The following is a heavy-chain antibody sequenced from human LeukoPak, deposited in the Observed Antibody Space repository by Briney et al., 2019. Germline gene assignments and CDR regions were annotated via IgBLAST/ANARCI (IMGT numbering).Heavy chain of an antibody. V-gene: IGHV4-61*05. J-gene: IGHJ5*02. CDR2: IYYSGST. CDR1: GGSISSSSYY. D-gene: IGHD7-27*01. CDR3: ASRANWGWSNWFDP. Sequence: SETLSLTCTVSGGSISSSSYYWSWIRQPPGKGLEWIGYIYYSGSTNYNPSLKSRVTISVDTSKNQFSLKLSSVTAADTAVYYCASRANWGWSNWFDPWGQGTLVTVSS.